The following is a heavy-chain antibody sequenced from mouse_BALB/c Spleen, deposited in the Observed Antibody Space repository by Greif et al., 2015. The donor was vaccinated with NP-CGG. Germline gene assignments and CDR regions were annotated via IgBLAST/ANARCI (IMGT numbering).Heavy chain of an antibody. CDR2: ISSGGGST. D-gene: IGHD2-1*01. V-gene: IGHV5-12-1*01. J-gene: IGHJ2*02. CDR3: ARQGDGNYYFDY. Sequence: EVHLVESGGGLVKPGGSLKLSCAASGFAFSSYYMSWVRQTPEKRLEWVAYISSGGGSTYYPDTVKGRITISRDNSKNTLYMQMSSLKSEDTAMYFCARQGDGNYYFDYWGQGTSLTVSS. CDR1: GFAFSSYY.